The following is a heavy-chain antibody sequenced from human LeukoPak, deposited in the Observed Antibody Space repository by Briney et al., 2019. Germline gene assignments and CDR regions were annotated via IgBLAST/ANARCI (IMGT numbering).Heavy chain of an antibody. J-gene: IGHJ4*02. D-gene: IGHD1-26*01. V-gene: IGHV1-2*02. CDR1: GYTFTGYY. CDR3: ASVRGSYHRYYFDY. Sequence: GASVKVSCKASGYTFTGYYMHWMRQAPGQGLEWMGWINPNSGGTNYAQKFQGRVTMTRDTSISTAYMELSRLRSDDTAVYYCASVRGSYHRYYFDYWGQGTLVTVSS. CDR2: INPNSGGT.